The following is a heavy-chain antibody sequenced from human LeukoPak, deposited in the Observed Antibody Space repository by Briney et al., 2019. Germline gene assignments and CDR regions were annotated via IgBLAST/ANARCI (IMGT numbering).Heavy chain of an antibody. CDR1: GFTFDDYA. J-gene: IGHJ4*02. Sequence: PGGSLRLSCAASGFTFDDYAMHWVRHAPGKGLEWVSTISWNSGTIAYADSVKGRFTISRDNAKNSLYLQMNSLRTEDTALYYCAKDVAGGSGSSLDFWGQGTLVTVSS. V-gene: IGHV3-9*01. CDR3: AKDVAGGSGSSLDF. D-gene: IGHD3-10*01. CDR2: ISWNSGTI.